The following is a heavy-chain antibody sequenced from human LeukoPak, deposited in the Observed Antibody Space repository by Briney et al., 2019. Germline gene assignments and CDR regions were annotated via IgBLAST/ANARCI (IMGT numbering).Heavy chain of an antibody. CDR3: ARAHGGGSGWTQNKSLICWFDP. D-gene: IGHD6-19*01. J-gene: IGHJ5*02. CDR2: IYYSGST. V-gene: IGHV4-59*12. CDR1: GNPINSYS. Sequence: SETLFPTCTVSGNPINSYSWSWIRQPPGKGLERVGFIYYSGSTNYNPSLKSQVTISADTSKNQSSLQLSTPTAAATAVYYCARAHGGGSGWTQNKSLICWFDPLGQGTMVTDSS.